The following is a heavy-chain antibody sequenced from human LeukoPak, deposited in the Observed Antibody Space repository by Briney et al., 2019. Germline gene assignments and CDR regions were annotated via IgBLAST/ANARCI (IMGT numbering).Heavy chain of an antibody. J-gene: IGHJ4*02. V-gene: IGHV1-2*02. CDR1: GYTFTCYY. Sequence: GASVKVSCKASGYTFTCYYMHWVRQAPGQGLEWMGWINPNSGGTNYAQKFQGRVTMTRDTSISTAYMELSRLRSDDTAVYYCAREGNYDFWSGYYTGLSGYWGQGTLVTVSS. D-gene: IGHD3-3*01. CDR2: INPNSGGT. CDR3: AREGNYDFWSGYYTGLSGY.